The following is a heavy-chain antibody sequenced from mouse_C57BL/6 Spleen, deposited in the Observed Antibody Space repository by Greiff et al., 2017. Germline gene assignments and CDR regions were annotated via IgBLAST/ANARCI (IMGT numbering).Heavy chain of an antibody. J-gene: IGHJ2*01. CDR1: GYTFTSYW. V-gene: IGHV1-53*01. D-gene: IGHD1-1*01. Sequence: ASGYTFTSYWMHWVKQRPGQGLEWIGNINPSNGGTNYNEKFKSKATLTVDKSSSTAYMQLSSLTSEDSAVYYCVPSSYYYGSSYGYFDYWGQGTTLTVSS. CDR3: VPSSYYYGSSYGYFDY. CDR2: INPSNGGT.